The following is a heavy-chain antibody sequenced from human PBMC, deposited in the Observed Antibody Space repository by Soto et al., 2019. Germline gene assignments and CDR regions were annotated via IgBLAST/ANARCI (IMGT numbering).Heavy chain of an antibody. CDR1: GFTFSSYW. D-gene: IGHD3-10*01. Sequence: GGSLRLSCAASGFTFSSYWMHWVRQAPGKGLVWVSRINGDGISTTYADSVKGRFTISRDNAKNTLYLQMSSLRAEDTAVYYCARGAAGSGSWRFDPWGQGTLVTVSS. J-gene: IGHJ5*02. CDR3: ARGAAGSGSWRFDP. V-gene: IGHV3-74*01. CDR2: INGDGIST.